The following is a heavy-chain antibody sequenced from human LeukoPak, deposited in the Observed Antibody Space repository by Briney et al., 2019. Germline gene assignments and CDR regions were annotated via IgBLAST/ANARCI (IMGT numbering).Heavy chain of an antibody. CDR1: GGTFTSYA. CDR2: IIPISEMA. D-gene: IGHD5-12*01. V-gene: IGHV1-69*04. Sequence: GASVKVSCKDSGGTFTSYAMSWVRQAPGQGLEWVGRIIPISEMANYAQKFQGRVAITADRPTHTVFLELTNLTSDDTAVYYCGRGPGYSGVWGQGTLVTVSS. CDR3: GRGPGYSGV. J-gene: IGHJ4*02.